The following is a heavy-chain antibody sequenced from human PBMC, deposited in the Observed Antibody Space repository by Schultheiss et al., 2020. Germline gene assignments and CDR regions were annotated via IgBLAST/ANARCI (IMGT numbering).Heavy chain of an antibody. CDR2: INSDGSST. CDR1: GFIFSSYI. J-gene: IGHJ4*02. Sequence: GESLKISCAASGFIFSSYIMNWVRQAPGKGLVWVSRINSDGSSTSYADSVKGRFTISRDNSKNTLYLQMNSLRAEDTAVYYCAKWTYSGRGYIDYWGQGTLVTVSS. V-gene: IGHV3-74*01. CDR3: AKWTYSGRGYIDY. D-gene: IGHD5-12*01.